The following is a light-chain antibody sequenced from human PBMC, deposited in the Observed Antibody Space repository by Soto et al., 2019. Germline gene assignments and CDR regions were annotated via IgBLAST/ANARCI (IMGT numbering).Light chain of an antibody. V-gene: IGLV1-40*01. CDR2: GNS. CDR1: SSSIGAGYD. Sequence: QAVVTQPPSVSGAPGQRVTISCTGSSSSIGAGYDVHWYQQLPGTAPKLLIYGNSNRPSGVPDRFSGSKSGTSASLAITGLQAKDEADYYCQSYDSSLSASVFGGGTKLTVL. J-gene: IGLJ2*01. CDR3: QSYDSSLSASV.